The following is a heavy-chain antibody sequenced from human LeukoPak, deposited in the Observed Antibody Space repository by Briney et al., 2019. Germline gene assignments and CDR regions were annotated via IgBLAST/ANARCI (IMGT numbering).Heavy chain of an antibody. J-gene: IGHJ4*02. Sequence: ASVKVSCKASGYTFTSYDINWVRQATGQGLEWMGWMNPNSGNTGYAQKFQGRVTMTRNTSISTAYMELSSLRSEDTAVYYCARVLTGVTMVRGVQDSPLDYWGQGTLVTASS. CDR2: MNPNSGNT. D-gene: IGHD3-10*01. V-gene: IGHV1-8*01. CDR3: ARVLTGVTMVRGVQDSPLDY. CDR1: GYTFTSYD.